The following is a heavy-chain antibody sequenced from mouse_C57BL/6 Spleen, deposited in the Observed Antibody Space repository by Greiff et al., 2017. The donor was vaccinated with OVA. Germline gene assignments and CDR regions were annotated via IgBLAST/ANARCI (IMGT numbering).Heavy chain of an antibody. Sequence: LMESEGGLVQPGSSMKLSCTASGFTFSDYYMAWVRQVPEKGLEWVANINYDGSSTYYLDSLKSRFIISRDNAKNILYLQMSSLKSEDTATYYCARGGRYDYDGSWFAYWGQGTLVTVSA. CDR1: GFTFSDYY. J-gene: IGHJ3*01. CDR3: ARGGRYDYDGSWFAY. D-gene: IGHD2-4*01. V-gene: IGHV5-16*01. CDR2: INYDGSST.